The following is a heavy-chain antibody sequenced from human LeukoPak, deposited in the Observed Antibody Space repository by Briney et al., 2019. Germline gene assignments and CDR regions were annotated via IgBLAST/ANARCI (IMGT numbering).Heavy chain of an antibody. CDR1: GGTFSSYA. CDR3: ARDRGCGGDCYPPSPWY. Sequence: ASVKVSCKTPGGTFSSYAINWVRQAPGQGLEWMGWINTNTGNPTYAQGFTGRFVFSLDTSVSTAYLQISSLKAEDTAVYYCARDRGCGGDCYPPSPWYWGQGTLVTVSS. J-gene: IGHJ4*02. CDR2: INTNTGNP. V-gene: IGHV7-4-1*02. D-gene: IGHD2-21*02.